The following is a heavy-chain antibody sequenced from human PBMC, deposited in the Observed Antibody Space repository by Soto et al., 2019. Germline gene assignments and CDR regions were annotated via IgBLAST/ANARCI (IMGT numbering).Heavy chain of an antibody. J-gene: IGHJ4*02. CDR2: IYHSGTT. D-gene: IGHD2-8*02. CDR1: GGSIINNYW. CDR3: ARVGPGTGYYFDS. Sequence: SETLSLTCDVSGGSIINNYWWAWIRQSPGKGLVWIGSIYHSGTTYYNPSLESRATISVDTSESRFALKLSSVTAADTAVYYCARVGPGTGYYFDSWGQGTLVTVSS. V-gene: IGHV4-38-2*01.